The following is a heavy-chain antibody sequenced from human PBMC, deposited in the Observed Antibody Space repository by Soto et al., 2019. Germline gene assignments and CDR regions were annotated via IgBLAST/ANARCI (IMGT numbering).Heavy chain of an antibody. CDR3: ARDPGYCTNGVCPIFDF. D-gene: IGHD2-8*01. CDR2: IYHSGST. Sequence: PSETLSLTCAVSGGSISSGGYSWSWIRQPPGKGLEWIGYIYHSGSTYYNPSLKSRVTISVDRSKNQFSLNLSSVTAADTAVYFCARDPGYCTNGVCPIFDFWGQGLLVTVSS. V-gene: IGHV4-30-2*01. J-gene: IGHJ4*02. CDR1: GGSISSGGYS.